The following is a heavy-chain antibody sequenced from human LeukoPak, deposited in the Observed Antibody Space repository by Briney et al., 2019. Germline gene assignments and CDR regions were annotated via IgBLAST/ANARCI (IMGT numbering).Heavy chain of an antibody. J-gene: IGHJ4*02. CDR2: IYSGGST. CDR3: AGIPKYYYDSSGEYYFDY. D-gene: IGHD3-22*01. Sequence: PGGSLRLSCAASGFTVSSNYMSWVRQAPGKGLEWVSVIYSGGSTYYADSVKGRFTISRDNSKNTLYLQMNSLRAEDTAVYYCAGIPKYYYDSSGEYYFDYWGQGTLVTVSS. V-gene: IGHV3-53*01. CDR1: GFTVSSNY.